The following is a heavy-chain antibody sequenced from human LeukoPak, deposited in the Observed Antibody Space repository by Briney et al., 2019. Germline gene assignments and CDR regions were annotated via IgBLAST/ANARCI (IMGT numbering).Heavy chain of an antibody. V-gene: IGHV4-38-2*02. Sequence: SETLSLTCTVSGYSISSGYYWGWIRPPPGKGLEWIGSIYHSGSTYYNPPLKSRVTISVDTSKNQFSLKLSSVTAADTAVYYCARDNIVVVAATKAYYFDYWGQGTLVTVSS. CDR3: ARDNIVVVAATKAYYFDY. J-gene: IGHJ4*02. CDR1: GYSISSGYY. D-gene: IGHD2-15*01. CDR2: IYHSGST.